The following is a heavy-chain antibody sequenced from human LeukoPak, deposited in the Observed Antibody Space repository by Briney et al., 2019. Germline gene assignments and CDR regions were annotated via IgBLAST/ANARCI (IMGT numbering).Heavy chain of an antibody. D-gene: IGHD3-22*01. J-gene: IGHJ3*01. V-gene: IGHV3-53*01. CDR3: ARAVHYYDSLGAAFDL. Sequence: PGGSLRLSCAASGFTVSNDYISWVRQAPGKGLEWVSVIYSDGSAYYADSVKGRFTISRHNSKNTLYLQMNSLRAEDTAVYYCARAVHYYDSLGAAFDLWGQGTMVTVSS. CDR2: IYSDGSA. CDR1: GFTVSNDY.